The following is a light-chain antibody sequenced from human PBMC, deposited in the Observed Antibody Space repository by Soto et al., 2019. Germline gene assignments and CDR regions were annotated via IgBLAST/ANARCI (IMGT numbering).Light chain of an antibody. V-gene: IGKV1-5*03. CDR2: QAS. CDR3: QQYNTYPLT. Sequence: DVQMTQSPSTLSASVGDRVTITCRASQSISNWLAWYQQKPGNAPKLLIYQASKLESGVPSKFSGSGSGTEFTLTISSLQPDDFASYYCQQYNTYPLTFGGGTKVEIK. CDR1: QSISNW. J-gene: IGKJ4*01.